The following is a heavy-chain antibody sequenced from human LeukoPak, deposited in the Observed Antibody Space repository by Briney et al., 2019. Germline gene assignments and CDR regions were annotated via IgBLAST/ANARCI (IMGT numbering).Heavy chain of an antibody. CDR3: ARAPSEIGGYYPEYFRH. V-gene: IGHV3-74*01. CDR1: GFTFSTYG. CDR2: IKSDGST. Sequence: PGGSLSLSCAASGFTFSTYGMHWVRQAPGKGLVWVSRIKSDGSTRYADSVKGRFTISRDNAKNTVSLQMDSLRAEDAGVYYCARAPSEIGGYYPEYFRHWGQGTLVTVSP. D-gene: IGHD3-22*01. J-gene: IGHJ1*01.